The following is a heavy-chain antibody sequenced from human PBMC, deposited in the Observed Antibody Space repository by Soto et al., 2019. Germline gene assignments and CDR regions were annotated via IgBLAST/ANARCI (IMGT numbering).Heavy chain of an antibody. D-gene: IGHD5-18*01. V-gene: IGHV3-53*01. Sequence: GVLRLSCAASGFTVSTNYMTWVRQAPGKGLEWVSSIYSGGSTYYADSVRGRFTISRDNAKNTLYLQMNSLGTEDTAVYYCARDSHSPERFDSWGQGTLVTVSS. CDR1: GFTVSTNY. CDR3: ARDSHSPERFDS. CDR2: IYSGGST. J-gene: IGHJ4*02.